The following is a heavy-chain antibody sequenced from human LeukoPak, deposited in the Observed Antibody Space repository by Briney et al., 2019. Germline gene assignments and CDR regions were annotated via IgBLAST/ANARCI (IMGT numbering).Heavy chain of an antibody. D-gene: IGHD6-19*01. V-gene: IGHV3-48*04. CDR3: ARVTKEGIAVAPDY. CDR2: ISSSGSSE. Sequence: GGSLRLSCAASGFTFSSYAMSWVRQAPGKGLEWVSYISSSGSSENYADSVKGRFTISRDNAKSSLYLQMNSLRAEDTAVYYCARVTKEGIAVAPDYWGQGTLVTVSS. CDR1: GFTFSSYA. J-gene: IGHJ4*02.